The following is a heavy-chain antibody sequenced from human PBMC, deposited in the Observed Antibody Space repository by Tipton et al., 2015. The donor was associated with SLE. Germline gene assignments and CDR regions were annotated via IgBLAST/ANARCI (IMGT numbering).Heavy chain of an antibody. J-gene: IGHJ3*02. D-gene: IGHD1-7*01. Sequence: TLSLTCFVSGGSLSSSAYYWSWIRQHPGKGLEWIGYIYYNGNAYYNPSLRSRVTMSIDTSENQFSLEVRSVTAADTAVYYCALRSKLELGGAFDIWGQGTMVTVSS. V-gene: IGHV4-31*03. CDR3: ALRSKLELGGAFDI. CDR1: GGSLSSSAYY. CDR2: IYYNGNA.